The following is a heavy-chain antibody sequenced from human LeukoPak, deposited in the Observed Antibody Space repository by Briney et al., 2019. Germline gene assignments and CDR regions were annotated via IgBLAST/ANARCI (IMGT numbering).Heavy chain of an antibody. CDR1: GFTFSSYS. D-gene: IGHD6-19*01. CDR2: ISSSSTTI. CDR3: AKGSSAWNEVFHFDY. V-gene: IGHV3-48*04. Sequence: GGSLRLSCAASGFTFSSYSMMWVRQAPGKGLEWVSYISSSSTTIHYADSVKGRFTISRDNAKNSLYLQMNSLRVEDMALYYCAKGSSAWNEVFHFDYWGQGTLVTVSS. J-gene: IGHJ4*02.